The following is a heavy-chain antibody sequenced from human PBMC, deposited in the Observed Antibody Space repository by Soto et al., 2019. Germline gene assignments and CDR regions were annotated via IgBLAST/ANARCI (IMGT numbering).Heavy chain of an antibody. J-gene: IGHJ6*02. CDR2: INTYNGYT. Sequence: QVHLVQSGAEVKKPGASVKVSCKASGYTFTSCGISWVRQAPGQGLEWMGLINTYNGYTNYPQNFQGRVTMTTDTSTGTVYMELRSLTCDDTAVYYCARDLTKGLDVWGHGTTVTVSS. V-gene: IGHV1-18*01. D-gene: IGHD4-4*01. CDR3: ARDLTKGLDV. CDR1: GYTFTSCG.